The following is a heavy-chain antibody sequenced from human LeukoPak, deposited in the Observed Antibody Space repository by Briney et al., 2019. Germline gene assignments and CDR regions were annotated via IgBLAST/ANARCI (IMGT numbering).Heavy chain of an antibody. CDR2: IYTSGST. D-gene: IGHD2-15*01. CDR3: AREEGYFCSGGSCYSYYMDV. V-gene: IGHV4-4*07. CDR1: GGSISSYY. Sequence: SETLSLTCTVSGGSISSYYWSWIRQPAGRGLEWIGRIYTSGSTNYNPSLKSRVTMSVDTSKNQFSLKLSSVTAADTAVYYCAREEGYFCSGGSCYSYYMDVWGKGTTVTISS. J-gene: IGHJ6*03.